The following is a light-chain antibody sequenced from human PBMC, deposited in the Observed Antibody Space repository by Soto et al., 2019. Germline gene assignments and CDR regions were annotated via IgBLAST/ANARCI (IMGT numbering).Light chain of an antibody. CDR3: CSYAGSYTLYV. J-gene: IGLJ1*01. CDR1: SSDVGNNDY. V-gene: IGLV2-11*01. Sequence: QSALIQPPSVSGSPGQSVTISCTGTSSDVGNNDYVSWYQQHPGKAPKLMIYDVSKRPSGVPDRFSGSKSGNTASLTISGLQAEDEADYYCCSYAGSYTLYVFGTGTKLTVL. CDR2: DVS.